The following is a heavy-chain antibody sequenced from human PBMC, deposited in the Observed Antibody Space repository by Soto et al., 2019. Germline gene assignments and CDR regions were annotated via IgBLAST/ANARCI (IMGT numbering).Heavy chain of an antibody. V-gene: IGHV4-34*01. CDR3: ARVERGTATTVVDAFDI. CDR1: GGSVSRGGNY. Sequence: QVQLQQWGAGLLKPWETLSLKCAVYGGSVSRGGNYWTGFGRPPGKGLEWIGEMSHSGGTHFNPSLKSRVTISVDTSKNEFSLKMSFVTAADTALYYCARVERGTATTVVDAFDIWGPGTMVTVSS. CDR2: MSHSGGT. J-gene: IGHJ3*02. D-gene: IGHD1-1*01.